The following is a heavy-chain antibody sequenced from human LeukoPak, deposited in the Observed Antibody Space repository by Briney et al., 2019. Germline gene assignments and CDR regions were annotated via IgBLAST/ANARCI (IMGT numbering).Heavy chain of an antibody. CDR1: GFSFSTRA. D-gene: IGHD5-24*01. Sequence: QPGGSLRLSCAASGFSFSTRAVSWVRQAPGKGLEWVATISGRGSWTVLADSVKGRFTISRDNSKNTLYLQMNSLRAEDTAVYYCGRVGDGYNDNYWGQGTLVTVSS. J-gene: IGHJ4*02. CDR2: ISGRGSWT. V-gene: IGHV3-23*01. CDR3: GRVGDGYNDNY.